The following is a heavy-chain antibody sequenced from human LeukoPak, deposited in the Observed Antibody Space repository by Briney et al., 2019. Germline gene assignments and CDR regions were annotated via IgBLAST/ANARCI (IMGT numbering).Heavy chain of an antibody. V-gene: IGHV4-30-4*01. CDR3: ARDGDFNRAIDH. CDR2: IYYSGNT. J-gene: IGHJ4*02. CDR1: GGSISSGDYF. Sequence: SETLSLTCTVSGGSISSGDYFWSWIRQPPGKGLEWIGYIYYSGNTYYNPSLKSRITISIDTSKNQFSLKLNSVTAADTAVYYCARDGDFNRAIDHWGQGTLVTVSS. D-gene: IGHD1-14*01.